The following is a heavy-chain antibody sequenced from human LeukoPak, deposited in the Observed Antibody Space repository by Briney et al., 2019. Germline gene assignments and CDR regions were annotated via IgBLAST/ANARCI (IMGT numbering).Heavy chain of an antibody. CDR1: GFTFSSYW. V-gene: IGHV3-74*01. D-gene: IGHD6-13*01. J-gene: IGHJ4*02. Sequence: GGSLRLSCAASGFTFSSYWMHWVRQAPGKGLVWVSRISSDGSSTSYADSVKGRFTISRDNAKNTLYLQMNSLRAEDTAVYYCARRGIAAAGDYWGQGTLVTVSS. CDR2: ISSDGSST. CDR3: ARRGIAAAGDY.